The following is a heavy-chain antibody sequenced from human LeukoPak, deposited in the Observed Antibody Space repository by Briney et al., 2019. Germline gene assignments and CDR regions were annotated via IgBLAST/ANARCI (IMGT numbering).Heavy chain of an antibody. D-gene: IGHD6-6*01. CDR3: ARGLSGYASSLGY. V-gene: IGHV3-74*01. J-gene: IGHJ4*02. CDR2: INSDGSST. Sequence: GGSLRLSCAASGFTFSSYGMSWVRHAPGKGLVWVSRINSDGSSTSYADSVRGRFSISRDNAKNTLYLQMNSLRAEDTAVYYCARGLSGYASSLGYWGQGTLVTVSA. CDR1: GFTFSSYG.